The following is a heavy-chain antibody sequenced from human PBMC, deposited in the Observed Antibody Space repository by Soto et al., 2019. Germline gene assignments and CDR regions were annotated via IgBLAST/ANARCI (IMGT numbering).Heavy chain of an antibody. D-gene: IGHD2-21*02. V-gene: IGHV4-39*01. J-gene: IGHJ4*02. CDR1: GGSTSDKSYF. CDR3: ARQRLLRLEPDFDI. CDR2: MYYSGSS. Sequence: SETLSLTCSVSGGSTSDKSYFWGWVRQSPGKGLEWIGSMYYSGSSYYNPSLKSRVAISVDTSRNQFSLKLRSVTAADTAVYFCARQRLLRLEPDFDISGPGTLVTVSS.